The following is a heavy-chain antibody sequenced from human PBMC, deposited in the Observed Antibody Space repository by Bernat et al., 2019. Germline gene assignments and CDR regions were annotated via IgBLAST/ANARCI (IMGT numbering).Heavy chain of an antibody. CDR3: AREKLLTNYYDSSGYPGRYFDY. J-gene: IGHJ4*02. D-gene: IGHD3-22*01. Sequence: QVQLVESGGGVVQPGRSLRLSCAASGFTFSSYGMHWVRQAPGKGLEWVAVIWYDGSNKYYADSVKGRFTISRDNSKNTLYLQMYSLRAEDTAVYYCAREKLLTNYYDSSGYPGRYFDYWGQGTLVTVSS. CDR1: GFTFSSYG. CDR2: IWYDGSNK. V-gene: IGHV3-33*01.